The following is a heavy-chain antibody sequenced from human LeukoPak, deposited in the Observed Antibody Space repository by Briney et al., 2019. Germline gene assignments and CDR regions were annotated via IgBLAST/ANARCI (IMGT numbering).Heavy chain of an antibody. V-gene: IGHV3-66*01. D-gene: IGHD3-9*01. CDR3: ARESYFDWLPFDY. CDR1: GFTVSSNY. J-gene: IGHJ4*02. Sequence: GGSLRLSCAASGFTVSSNYMSWVRQAPGKGLEWVSVIYSGGSTYYADSVKGRFTISRDNSKNTLYLQMNSLRAEDTAVYYCARESYFDWLPFDYWGQGTLVTVSS. CDR2: IYSGGST.